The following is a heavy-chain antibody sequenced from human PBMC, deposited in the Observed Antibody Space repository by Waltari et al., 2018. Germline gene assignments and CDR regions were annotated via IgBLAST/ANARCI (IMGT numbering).Heavy chain of an antibody. J-gene: IGHJ4*02. Sequence: EVQLLESGGGLVQPGGSLRLSCAASGFTFSSYAMSWVRQAQGRGLEWVSAISGSGGSTYYADSVKGRFTISRDNSKNTLYLQMNSLRAEDTAVYYCAKAHYYDSSGYYSDVDYWGQGTLVTVSS. CDR3: AKAHYYDSSGYYSDVDY. CDR1: GFTFSSYA. D-gene: IGHD3-22*01. V-gene: IGHV3-23*01. CDR2: ISGSGGST.